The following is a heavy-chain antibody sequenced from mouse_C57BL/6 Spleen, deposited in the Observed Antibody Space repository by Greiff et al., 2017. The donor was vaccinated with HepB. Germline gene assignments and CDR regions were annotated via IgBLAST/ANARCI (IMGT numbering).Heavy chain of an antibody. CDR3: ARHDYYDYLWFAY. Sequence: EVKVVESGGDLVKPGGSLKLSCAASGFTFSSYGMSWVRQTPDKRLEWVATISSGGSYTYYPDSVKGRFTISRANAKNTLYLQMSSLKSEDTAMYYCARHDYYDYLWFAYWGQGTLVTVSA. CDR2: ISSGGSYT. V-gene: IGHV5-6*01. D-gene: IGHD2-4*01. J-gene: IGHJ3*01. CDR1: GFTFSSYG.